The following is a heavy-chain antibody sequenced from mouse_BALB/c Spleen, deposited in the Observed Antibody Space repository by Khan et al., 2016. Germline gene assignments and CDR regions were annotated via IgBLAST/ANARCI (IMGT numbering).Heavy chain of an antibody. Sequence: VQLKESGAELVKPGASVKMSCTASGFNIKDTYMHWVKQRPEQGLEWIGRIDPANGNTKYDPKFQGKATITADTSSNTAYLQLSSLTSEDTAGYYCARRGPILYYGSSYGYWGQGTTLTVSS. CDR1: GFNIKDTY. CDR3: ARRGPILYYGSSYGY. CDR2: IDPANGNT. D-gene: IGHD1-1*01. J-gene: IGHJ2*01. V-gene: IGHV14-3*02.